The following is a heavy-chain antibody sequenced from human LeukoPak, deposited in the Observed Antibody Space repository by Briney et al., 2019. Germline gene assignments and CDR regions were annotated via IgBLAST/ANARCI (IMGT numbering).Heavy chain of an antibody. D-gene: IGHD4-23*01. Sequence: SETLSLTCAVSGGSISDYYWSWIRQPPGKGLEWIGYIYYSGSTNYNPSLKSRVTISVDTSKNQFSLRLSSVTAADTAVYYCARDSSGNSFYYYYYMDVWGKGTTVTVSS. J-gene: IGHJ6*03. CDR2: IYYSGST. CDR3: ARDSSGNSFYYYYYMDV. CDR1: GGSISDYY. V-gene: IGHV4-59*12.